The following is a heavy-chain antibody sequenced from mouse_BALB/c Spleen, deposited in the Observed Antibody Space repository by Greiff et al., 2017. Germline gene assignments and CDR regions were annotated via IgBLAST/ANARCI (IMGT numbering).Heavy chain of an antibody. CDR3: AGYGNHPFAY. CDR2: ISNGGGST. D-gene: IGHD2-10*02. Sequence: EVQLQESGGGLVQPGGSLKLSCAASGFTFSSYTMSWVRQTPEKRLEWVAYISNGGGSTYYPDTVKGRFTISRDNAKNTLYLQMSSLKSEDTAMYYCAGYGNHPFAYWGQGTLVTVSA. V-gene: IGHV5-12-2*01. CDR1: GFTFSSYT. J-gene: IGHJ3*01.